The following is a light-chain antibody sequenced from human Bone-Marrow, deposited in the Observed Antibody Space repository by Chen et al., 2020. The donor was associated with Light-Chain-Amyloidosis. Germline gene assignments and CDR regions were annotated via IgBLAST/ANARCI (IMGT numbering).Light chain of an antibody. CDR2: AAS. CDR1: HSVDKY. J-gene: IGKJ2*01. CDR3: QQTYSDSAYT. Sequence: DIQMTQSPPSLSASIGDTVTITCRASHSVDKYLNWYQQKAGKPPTLLIYAASSLQSGVPPRFRGRGAGTDCSLTISNLQPDDFATYYCQQTYSDSAYTFGQGTNLQI. V-gene: IGKV1-39*01.